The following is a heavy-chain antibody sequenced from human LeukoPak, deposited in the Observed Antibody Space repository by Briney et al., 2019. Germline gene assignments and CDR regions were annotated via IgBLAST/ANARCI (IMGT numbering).Heavy chain of an antibody. J-gene: IGHJ4*02. CDR3: ARVEADCSGGSCYFDY. CDR2: INTDGSST. Sequence: PGGSLRLSCAASGFTFSSYWMHWVRQAPGKGLVWVSRINTDGSSTSYADSVKGRFTISRDNAKNTLYLQMNSLRAEDTAVYYCARVEADCSGGSCYFDYWGQGTLVTVSS. V-gene: IGHV3-74*01. CDR1: GFTFSSYW. D-gene: IGHD2-15*01.